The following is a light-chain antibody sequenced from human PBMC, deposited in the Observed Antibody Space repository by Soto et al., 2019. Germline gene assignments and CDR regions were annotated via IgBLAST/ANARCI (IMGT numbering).Light chain of an antibody. V-gene: IGKV1-5*01. CDR2: DAS. Sequence: DVKVSLSPSILSAYIGDRVTIPCRASQCLSSWLAWYQQKPGKAPNPLIYDASSLKSGVPARFSGSGSGTEFTLTISSLQPDDFATYYCQQYKTCSTFGQGTRLETK. CDR1: QCLSSW. J-gene: IGKJ5*01. CDR3: QQYKTCST.